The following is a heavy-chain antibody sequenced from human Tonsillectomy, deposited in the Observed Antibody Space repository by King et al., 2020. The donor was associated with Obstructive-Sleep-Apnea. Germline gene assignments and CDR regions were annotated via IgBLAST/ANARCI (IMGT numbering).Heavy chain of an antibody. D-gene: IGHD6-13*01. J-gene: IGHJ6*02. CDR3: ARDLAPSSSLYYYYAMDV. Sequence: VQLVESGGGLVKPGGSLRLSCAASGFTFSDYYMSWIRQAPGKGLEWVSYISSSGSTINYADSVKGRFTISRDNAKKSLYLQMNSLRAEDTAVYYCARDLAPSSSLYYYYAMDVWGQRTTVIVSS. CDR2: ISSSGSTI. V-gene: IGHV3-11*01. CDR1: GFTFSDYY.